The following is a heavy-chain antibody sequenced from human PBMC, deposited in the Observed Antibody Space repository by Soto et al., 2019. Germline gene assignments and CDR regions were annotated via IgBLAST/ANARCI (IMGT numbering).Heavy chain of an antibody. D-gene: IGHD3-22*01. V-gene: IGHV1-18*01. CDR3: AREGYYYDSSGYLDY. Sequence: QVQLVQSGAEVKKPGASVKVSCKASGYTFTSYGISWVRQAPGQGLEWMGWISAYNGNTNYAQKLQGRVTMTTDTPTSTAYMELRSLKSDDTAVYYCAREGYYYDSSGYLDYWGQGTLVTVSS. CDR2: ISAYNGNT. CDR1: GYTFTSYG. J-gene: IGHJ4*02.